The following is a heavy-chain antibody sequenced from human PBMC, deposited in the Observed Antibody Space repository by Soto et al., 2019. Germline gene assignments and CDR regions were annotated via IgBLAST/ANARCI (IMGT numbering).Heavy chain of an antibody. Sequence: ASVKDSCKASGYSFTTYNIHWVRQAPGQGLEWMGVVNPSSGSTSYAQKFQGRVTMTRDTSTSTVYMELSSLRSEDAAVYYCARWAPDAFHVWG. CDR3: ARWAPDAFHV. V-gene: IGHV1-46*01. J-gene: IGHJ3*01. CDR1: GYSFTTYN. CDR2: VNPSSGST.